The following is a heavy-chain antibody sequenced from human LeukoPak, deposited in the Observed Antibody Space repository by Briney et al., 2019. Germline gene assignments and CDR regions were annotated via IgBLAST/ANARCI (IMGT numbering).Heavy chain of an antibody. Sequence: ASVKVSCTVSGSSLTELSLYWVRQAPGKGLEWMGGFDVIDAKTFYAQKFQGRVSMNEDSSIDTAYMELSSLGSDDTAIYYCAAGRPYGLLDYWGQGTLLTVSS. CDR2: FDVIDAKT. J-gene: IGHJ4*02. CDR3: AAGRPYGLLDY. V-gene: IGHV1-24*01. D-gene: IGHD4-17*01. CDR1: GSSLTELS.